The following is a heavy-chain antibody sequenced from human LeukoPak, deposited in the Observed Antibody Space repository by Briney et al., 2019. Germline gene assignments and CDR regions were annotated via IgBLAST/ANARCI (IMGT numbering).Heavy chain of an antibody. CDR2: IYTSGST. V-gene: IGHV4-61*02. CDR3: ARGRITMVRGVIIGYFDY. J-gene: IGHJ4*02. Sequence: SETLSLTCTVSGGSISSGSYYWSWIRQPAGKGLEWIGRIYTSGSTNYNPSLKSRVTISVDTSKNQFSLKLSSVTAADTAVYYCARGRITMVRGVIIGYFDYWGQGTLVTVSS. D-gene: IGHD3-10*01. CDR1: GGSISSGSYY.